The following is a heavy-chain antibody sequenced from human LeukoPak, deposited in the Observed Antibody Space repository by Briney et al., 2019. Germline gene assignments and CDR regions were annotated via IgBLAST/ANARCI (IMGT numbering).Heavy chain of an antibody. CDR1: GFTFSSYA. V-gene: IGHV3-23*01. Sequence: GRSLRLSCAASGFTFSSYAMHWVRQAPGKGLEWVSAISGSGGSTYYADSVKGRFTISRDNSKNTLYLQMNSLRAEDTAVYYCAKDGALRYFDWLSAWYFDYWGQGTLVTVSS. CDR2: ISGSGGST. J-gene: IGHJ4*02. D-gene: IGHD3-9*01. CDR3: AKDGALRYFDWLSAWYFDY.